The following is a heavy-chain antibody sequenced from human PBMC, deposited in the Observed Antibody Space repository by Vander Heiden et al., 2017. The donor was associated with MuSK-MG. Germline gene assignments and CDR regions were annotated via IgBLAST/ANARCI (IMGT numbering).Heavy chain of an antibody. CDR1: GGSFSGYY. CDR3: ARGRPVLRFWGWFDP. J-gene: IGHJ5*02. D-gene: IGHD3-3*01. V-gene: IGHV4-34*01. Sequence: QVQLQQWGAGLLKPSETLSLTCAVYGGSFSGYYWSWIRQPPGKGLEWIGEINHSGSTNYNPSLKSRVTISVDTSKNQFSLKLSSVTAADTAVYYCARGRPVLRFWGWFDPWGQGTLVTVSS. CDR2: INHSGST.